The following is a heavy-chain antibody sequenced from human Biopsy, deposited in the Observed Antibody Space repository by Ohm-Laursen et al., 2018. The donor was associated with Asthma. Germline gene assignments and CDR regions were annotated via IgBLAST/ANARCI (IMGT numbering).Heavy chain of an antibody. D-gene: IGHD3-9*01. CDR3: AKDRDYDILTGPPGFDY. Sequence: SLRLSCSASGFTFDDYAMSWVRQAPGKGLEWVSAISGSGGSTYYADSVKGRFTISRDNSKNTLYLQMNSLRAEDTAVYYCAKDRDYDILTGPPGFDYWGQGTLVTVSS. CDR1: GFTFDDYA. V-gene: IGHV3-23*01. J-gene: IGHJ4*02. CDR2: ISGSGGST.